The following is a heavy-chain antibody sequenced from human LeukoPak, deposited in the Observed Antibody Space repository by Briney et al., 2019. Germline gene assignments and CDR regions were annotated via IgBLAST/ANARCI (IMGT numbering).Heavy chain of an antibody. CDR3: AKGRYGDFAY. J-gene: IGHJ4*02. CDR2: ISGSAVST. Sequence: GGSLRLSCAASGFTFSSYGMTWVRQAPGKGLEWVSAISGSAVSTYYADSVKGRFTISRDNSKNSLYLQMNSLRAEDTALHYCAKGRYGDFAYWGQGTLVTVSS. D-gene: IGHD4-17*01. CDR1: GFTFSSYG. V-gene: IGHV3-23*01.